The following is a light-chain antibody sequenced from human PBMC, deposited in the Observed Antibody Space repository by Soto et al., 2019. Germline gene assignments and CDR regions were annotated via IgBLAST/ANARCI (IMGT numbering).Light chain of an antibody. Sequence: DVVMTQSPLFLPVTLGQPASISCRSSESLVYSDGNTYLNWFHLRPGQSPRRLIYKVSNRDSGVXDXXSGSESGSDFTLKMSRVDAEDVGRYCCMQGHDWPVTFGGGTRVEIK. CDR2: KVS. V-gene: IGKV2-30*01. J-gene: IGKJ4*01. CDR3: MQGHDWPVT. CDR1: ESLVYSDGNTY.